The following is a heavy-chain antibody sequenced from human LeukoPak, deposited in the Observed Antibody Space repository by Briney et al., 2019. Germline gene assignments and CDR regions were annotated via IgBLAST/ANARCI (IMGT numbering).Heavy chain of an antibody. Sequence: GGSLRLSCVASGFTFSSSWMHWVRQAPGKGLVWVSHINGDETNTNYADSVKGRFTISRDNAKKTLFLQMNSLRAEDTAVYYCASDLLNKPYYDILTGYYDMRSGDYWGQGTLVTVSS. CDR1: GFTFSSSW. D-gene: IGHD3-9*01. J-gene: IGHJ4*02. V-gene: IGHV3-74*01. CDR2: INGDETNT. CDR3: ASDLLNKPYYDILTGYYDMRSGDY.